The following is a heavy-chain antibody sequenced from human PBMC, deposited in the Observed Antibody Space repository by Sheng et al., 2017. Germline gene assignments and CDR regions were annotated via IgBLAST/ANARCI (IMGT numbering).Heavy chain of an antibody. V-gene: IGHV4-34*01. CDR2: INHSGST. CDR1: GGSFSGYY. Sequence: QVQLQQWGAGLLKPSETLSLNCAVYGGSFSGYYWSWIRQPPGKGLEWIGEINHSGSTNYNPSLKSRVTISVDTSKNQFSLKLSSVTAADTAVYYCARTANWKVNWFDPWGQGTLVTVSS. CDR3: ARTANWKVNWFDP. D-gene: IGHD1-1*01. J-gene: IGHJ5*02.